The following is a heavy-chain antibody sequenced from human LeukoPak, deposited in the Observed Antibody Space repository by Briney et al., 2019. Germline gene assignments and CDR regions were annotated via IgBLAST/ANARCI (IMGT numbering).Heavy chain of an antibody. J-gene: IGHJ6*03. CDR1: GGSISSSSYY. V-gene: IGHV4-61*05. CDR3: ASVEYNPRYYYYYMDV. CDR2: IYYSGST. Sequence: SETLSLTCTVSGGSISSSSYYWGWIRQPPGKGLEWIGYIYYSGSTNYSPSLKSRVTISVDTSKNQFSLKLSSVTAADTAVYYCASVEYNPRYYYYYMDVWGKGTTVTVSS. D-gene: IGHD1-14*01.